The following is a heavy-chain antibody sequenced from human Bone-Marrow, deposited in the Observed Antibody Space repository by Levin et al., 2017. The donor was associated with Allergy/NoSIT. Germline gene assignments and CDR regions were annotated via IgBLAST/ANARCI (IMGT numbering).Heavy chain of an antibody. CDR2: ISASGANT. J-gene: IGHJ3*02. D-gene: IGHD4-17*01. CDR1: GFTFSNYA. CDR3: GKDPNGDFVGAFDM. V-gene: IGHV3-23*01. Sequence: GGSLRLSCTASGFTFSNYAMSWVRQAPGKGLQWVSGISASGANTYYADSVKGRFTISRDTSKKTLYLQMNSLRAAATALYYCGKDPNGDFVGAFDMWGQGTMVTVSS.